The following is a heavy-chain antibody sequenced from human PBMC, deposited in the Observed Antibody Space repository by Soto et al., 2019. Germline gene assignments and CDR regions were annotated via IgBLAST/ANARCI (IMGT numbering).Heavy chain of an antibody. D-gene: IGHD3-3*01. Sequence: PSETLSLTCTVSAASFSKYYWSWIRQPPGKGLEWIGYIYFNGNTNYNPSLKRRVTISVDTSKKQISLNLTSVTDADTAVYFCARDFVYFDSWGQGNLVTVSS. CDR2: IYFNGNT. J-gene: IGHJ4*02. V-gene: IGHV4-59*13. CDR1: AASFSKYY. CDR3: ARDFVYFDS.